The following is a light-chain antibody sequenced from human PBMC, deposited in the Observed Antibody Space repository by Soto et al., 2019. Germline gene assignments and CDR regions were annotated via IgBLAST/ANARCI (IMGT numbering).Light chain of an antibody. CDR3: QQYNYYRWT. CDR1: QSIRRL. Sequence: DIQMTPSPSSLSASVGDRVTITCRASQSIRRLLAWYQQKPGKAPKLLIYQASNLESGVPSRFSGSGSGTEFTLTISSLQPDDLAVYYCQQYNYYRWTFGQGTKVDIK. CDR2: QAS. V-gene: IGKV1-5*03. J-gene: IGKJ1*01.